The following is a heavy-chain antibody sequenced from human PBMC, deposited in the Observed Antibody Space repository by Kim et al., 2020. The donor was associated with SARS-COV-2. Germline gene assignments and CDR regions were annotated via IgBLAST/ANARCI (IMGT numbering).Heavy chain of an antibody. CDR1: GGSISSYY. D-gene: IGHD3-22*01. CDR3: ARSAYYYDSSGYYRMYYFDY. CDR2: IYYSGST. V-gene: IGHV4-59*13. Sequence: SETLSLTCTVSGGSISSYYWSWIRQPPGKGLEWIGYIYYSGSTNYNASLKSRVTISVDTSKNQFSLKLSSVTAADTAVYYCARSAYYYDSSGYYRMYYFDYWGQGTLVTVSS. J-gene: IGHJ4*02.